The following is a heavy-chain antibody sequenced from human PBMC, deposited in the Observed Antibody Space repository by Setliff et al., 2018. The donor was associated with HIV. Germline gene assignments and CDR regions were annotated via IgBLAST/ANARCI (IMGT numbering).Heavy chain of an antibody. J-gene: IGHJ4*02. CDR2: LYHSGST. D-gene: IGHD3-10*01. CDR1: GGPLTDHY. Sequence: SETLSLTCAVHGGPLTDHYWNWVRQPPGKGLEWIGELYHSGSTNYNPSLKSRVTISVDKSKNQSSLKLSSVTAADTAVYYCARDLAWPGYFDYWGQGTLVTVSS. CDR3: ARDLAWPGYFDY. V-gene: IGHV4-34*01.